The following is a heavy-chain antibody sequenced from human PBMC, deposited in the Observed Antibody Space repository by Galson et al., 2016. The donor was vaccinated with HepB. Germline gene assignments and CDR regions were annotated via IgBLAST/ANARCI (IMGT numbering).Heavy chain of an antibody. CDR3: TRDKPPPLLFAAFDI. CDR1: GLAFNTYD. V-gene: IGHV3-33*01. Sequence: SLRLSCAASGLAFNTYDMHWVRQAPGKGLEWVARILSNGSDKKYVDSVKGRFTIFRDNSRNTLYLQMNSLRVEDTAVYYCTRDKPPPLLFAAFDIWGQGTMVTVSS. J-gene: IGHJ3*02. CDR2: ILSNGSDK. D-gene: IGHD3-10*01.